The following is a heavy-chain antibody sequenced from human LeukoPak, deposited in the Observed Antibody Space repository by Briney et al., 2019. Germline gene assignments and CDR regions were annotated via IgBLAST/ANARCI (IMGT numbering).Heavy chain of an antibody. CDR3: ASYLGATGSDY. Sequence: PGGSLRLSCVASGFTFSSYAMHWVRQAPGKGLEWVAVISYDGSNKYYADSVKGRFTISRDNSKNTLYLQMNSLRAEDTAVYYCASYLGATGSDYWGQGTLVTVSS. CDR2: ISYDGSNK. CDR1: GFTFSSYA. V-gene: IGHV3-30-3*01. J-gene: IGHJ4*02. D-gene: IGHD1-26*01.